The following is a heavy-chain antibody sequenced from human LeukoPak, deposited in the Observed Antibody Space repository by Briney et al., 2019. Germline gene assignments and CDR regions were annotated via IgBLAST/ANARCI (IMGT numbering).Heavy chain of an antibody. J-gene: IGHJ3*02. CDR3: TRDGGDSTKTAFDM. V-gene: IGHV3-72*01. Sequence: PGGSLRLSCAASGFTFSDYILDWVRQAPGKGLEWVGRIRRGTNNYTTEYAASVKGRFIISRDDSKNSLYLHMNSLKTEDTAVYHRTRDGGDSTKTAFDMWGQGTMVTVSS. D-gene: IGHD2/OR15-2a*01. CDR2: IRRGTNNYTT. CDR1: GFTFSDYI.